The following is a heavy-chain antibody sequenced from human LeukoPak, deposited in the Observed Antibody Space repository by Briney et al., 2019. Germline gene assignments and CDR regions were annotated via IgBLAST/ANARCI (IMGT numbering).Heavy chain of an antibody. Sequence: GGSLRLSCAASGFTFSSYSMNWVRQAPGKGLEWVSAISASGTSTDYADSVKGRFTISRDNSKNTLYLQMNSLRAEDTAIYYCAAKKSQGLVRDNWFAPWGQGTLVTVSS. CDR3: AAKKSQGLVRDNWFAP. V-gene: IGHV3-23*01. D-gene: IGHD6-19*01. CDR1: GFTFSSYS. CDR2: ISASGTST. J-gene: IGHJ5*02.